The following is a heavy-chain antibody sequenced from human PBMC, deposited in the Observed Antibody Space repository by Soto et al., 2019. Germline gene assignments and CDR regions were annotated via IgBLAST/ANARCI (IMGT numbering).Heavy chain of an antibody. CDR3: AREGGAGTYMGFDY. J-gene: IGHJ4*02. V-gene: IGHV4-4*02. CDR2: IYHSGTT. Sequence: QVQLQESGPGVVKPLGTLALTCTVSGGSISSNNWWMWVRQSPEKGLQWIGEIYHSGTTNYNPSFNSRVTMSVDKSKNQFSLMLTSVTAEDTAIYYCAREGGAGTYMGFDYWGQGTLVTVSS. D-gene: IGHD6-19*01. CDR1: GGSISSNNW.